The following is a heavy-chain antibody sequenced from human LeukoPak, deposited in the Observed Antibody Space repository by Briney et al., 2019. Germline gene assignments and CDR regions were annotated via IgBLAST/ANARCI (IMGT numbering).Heavy chain of an antibody. D-gene: IGHD5-12*01. CDR1: GFTFSSYS. Sequence: GGSLRLSCAASGFTFSSYSMNWVRQAPGKGLEWVSSISSSSSYIYYADSVKGRFTISRDNAKNSLYLQMNSLRAEDTAVYYCARAHGSGGDYFDYWGQGTLVTVSS. J-gene: IGHJ4*02. CDR3: ARAHGSGGDYFDY. CDR2: ISSSSSYI. V-gene: IGHV3-21*04.